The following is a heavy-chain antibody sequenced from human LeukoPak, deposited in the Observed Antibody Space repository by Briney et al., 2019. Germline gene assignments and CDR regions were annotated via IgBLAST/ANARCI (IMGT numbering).Heavy chain of an antibody. Sequence: SETLSLTCAVSGGSITTKNWWSWVRQPPGKGLECIGEIFHDGKTNYNPSLESRLTVSVDKSKNQFSLKLTSVTAADTAVYYCARDEGSSYPFDYWGQGTLVTVSS. CDR1: GGSITTKNW. V-gene: IGHV4-4*02. J-gene: IGHJ4*02. CDR3: ARDEGSSYPFDY. CDR2: IFHDGKT. D-gene: IGHD2-2*01.